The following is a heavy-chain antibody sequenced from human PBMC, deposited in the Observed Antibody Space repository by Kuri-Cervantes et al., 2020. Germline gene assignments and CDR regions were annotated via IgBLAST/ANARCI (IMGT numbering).Heavy chain of an antibody. J-gene: IGHJ4*02. CDR2: IYYSGST. CDR1: GGSISSGGYY. Sequence: SETLSLTCTVPGGSISSGGYYWSWIRQHPGKGLEWIGYIYYSGSTYYNPSLKSRVTISVDTSKNQFSLKLSSVTAADTAVYYCARDLGIVGALYYFDYWGQGTLVTVSS. CDR3: ARDLGIVGALYYFDY. V-gene: IGHV4-31*03. D-gene: IGHD1-26*01.